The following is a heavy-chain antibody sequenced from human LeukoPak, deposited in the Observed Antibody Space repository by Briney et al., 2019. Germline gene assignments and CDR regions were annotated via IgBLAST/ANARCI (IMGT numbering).Heavy chain of an antibody. Sequence: GASVKVCCKASGYTFTSYDINWVRQATGQGLAWMRWMNPNSGNTGYAQKFQGRVTITRNTSISTAYMELSSLRSEDTAVYYCARGTVAARPEGAFDIWGQGTMVTVSS. D-gene: IGHD6-6*01. V-gene: IGHV1-8*03. CDR2: MNPNSGNT. J-gene: IGHJ3*02. CDR3: ARGTVAARPEGAFDI. CDR1: GYTFTSYD.